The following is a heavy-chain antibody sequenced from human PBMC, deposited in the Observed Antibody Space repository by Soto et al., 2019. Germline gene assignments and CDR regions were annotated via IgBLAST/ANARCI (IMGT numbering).Heavy chain of an antibody. CDR3: ARGSSTVVTPIENNWFDP. CDR1: GGSISSGDYY. Sequence: SETLSLTCTVSGGSISSGDYYWSWIRQPPGKGLEWIGYIYYSGSTYYNPSLKSRVTISVDTSKNQFSLKLSSVTAADTAVYYCARGSSTVVTPIENNWFDPWGQGTLGTVSS. CDR2: IYYSGST. V-gene: IGHV4-30-4*01. J-gene: IGHJ5*02. D-gene: IGHD4-17*01.